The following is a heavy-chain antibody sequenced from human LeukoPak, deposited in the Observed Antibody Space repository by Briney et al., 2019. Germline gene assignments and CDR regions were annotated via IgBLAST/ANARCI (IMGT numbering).Heavy chain of an antibody. CDR3: VREGVIVPAATSYYFDY. Sequence: ASVKVSCKASGYTFTNYAMHWVRQAPGQRLEWMGWINAGNGNTKYSQKFQGRVTITRDTSASTAYMEVSCLRSEDTAVYYCVREGVIVPAATSYYFDYWGQGTLVTVSS. CDR2: INAGNGNT. J-gene: IGHJ4*02. D-gene: IGHD2-2*01. CDR1: GYTFTNYA. V-gene: IGHV1-3*01.